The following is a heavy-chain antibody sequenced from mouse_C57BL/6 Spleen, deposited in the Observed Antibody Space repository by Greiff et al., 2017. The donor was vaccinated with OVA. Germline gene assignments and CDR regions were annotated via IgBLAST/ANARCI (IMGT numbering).Heavy chain of an antibody. V-gene: IGHV1-64*01. CDR3: ARGPYYYGSSYGYFDV. CDR1: GYTFTSYW. D-gene: IGHD1-1*01. CDR2: IHPSRGST. J-gene: IGHJ1*03. Sequence: QVQLQQPGAELVKPGASVKLSCKASGYTFTSYWMHWVKQRPGQGLEWIGMIHPSRGSTNSNEKFKSKATLTVDKYSSTAYMQLSSLTSEDSAVYYCARGPYYYGSSYGYFDVWGTGTTVTVS.